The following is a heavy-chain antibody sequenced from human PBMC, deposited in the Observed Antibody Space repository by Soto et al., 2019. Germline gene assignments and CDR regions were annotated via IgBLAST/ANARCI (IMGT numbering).Heavy chain of an antibody. V-gene: IGHV1-18*01. J-gene: IGHJ5*02. Sequence: ASVKVSCKASGYTFIRYGISWVRQAPGQGLEWMGWISTHNGNTYYAQNFQGRVTMTSDTPTSTAYMELRSLRSDDTAFYYCVRDESSSAGFDPWGQGTLVTVSS. CDR2: ISTHNGNT. CDR1: GYTFIRYG. CDR3: VRDESSSAGFDP. D-gene: IGHD6-6*01.